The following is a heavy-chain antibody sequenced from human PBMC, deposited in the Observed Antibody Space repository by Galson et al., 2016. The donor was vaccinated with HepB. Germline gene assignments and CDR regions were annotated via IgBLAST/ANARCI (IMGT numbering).Heavy chain of an antibody. V-gene: IGHV1-8*01. Sequence: SVKVSCKASGYTFTKSDINWVRQAPGQGLEWMGWMNPNSGNTGSAQKFQGRVTMTRSTSISTAYMELSSLRIEDTAVFYCAREGMIVAAKGVYYGMDVWGQGTTVTVSS. CDR3: AREGMIVAAKGVYYGMDV. D-gene: IGHD1-26*01. CDR1: GYTFTKSD. J-gene: IGHJ6*02. CDR2: MNPNSGNT.